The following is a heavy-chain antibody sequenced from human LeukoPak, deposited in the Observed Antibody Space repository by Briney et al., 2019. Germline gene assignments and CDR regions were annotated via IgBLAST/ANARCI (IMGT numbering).Heavy chain of an antibody. D-gene: IGHD2-8*01. Sequence: GGSLRLSCAASGFTFSSYSMNWVRQAPGKGLEWVSSISSSSSYIYYADSVKGRFTISRDNAKNSLYLQMNSLRAEDTAVYYCARERTYCTNGVCYAPIRYYYGMDVWGQGTTVTVSS. CDR2: ISSSSSYI. J-gene: IGHJ6*02. V-gene: IGHV3-21*01. CDR1: GFTFSSYS. CDR3: ARERTYCTNGVCYAPIRYYYGMDV.